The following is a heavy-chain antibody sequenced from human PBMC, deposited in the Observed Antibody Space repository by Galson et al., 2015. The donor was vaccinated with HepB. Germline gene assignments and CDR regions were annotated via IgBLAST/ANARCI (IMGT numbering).Heavy chain of an antibody. CDR3: ARGASNVLLWFGELFS. J-gene: IGHJ4*02. CDR2: IDPSDSYT. D-gene: IGHD3-10*01. Sequence: QSGAEVKKPGESLRISCKGSGYSFTSYWISWVRQMPGKGLEWMGRIDPSDSYTNYSPSFQGHVTISADKSISTAYLQWSSLKASDTAMYYCARGASNVLLWFGELFSWGQGTLVTVSS. V-gene: IGHV5-10-1*01. CDR1: GYSFTSYW.